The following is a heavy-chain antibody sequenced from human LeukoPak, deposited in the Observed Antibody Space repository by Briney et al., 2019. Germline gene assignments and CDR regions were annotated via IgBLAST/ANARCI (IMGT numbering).Heavy chain of an antibody. Sequence: ASVKVSCKASGYTFTSYGISWVRQAPGQGLEWMGWISAYNGNTNYAQKLQGRVTMTTDTFTSTAYMELRSLRSDDTAVYYCAREVKRQGSYYYYYGMDVWGQGTTVTVSS. V-gene: IGHV1-18*01. D-gene: IGHD6-25*01. CDR2: ISAYNGNT. CDR3: AREVKRQGSYYYYYGMDV. J-gene: IGHJ6*02. CDR1: GYTFTSYG.